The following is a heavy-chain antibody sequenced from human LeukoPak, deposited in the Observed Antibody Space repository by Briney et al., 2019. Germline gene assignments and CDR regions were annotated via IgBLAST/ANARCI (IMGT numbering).Heavy chain of an antibody. CDR1: GASVTTYY. CDR3: ARYDLPPLDY. V-gene: IGHV4-59*02. J-gene: IGHJ4*02. Sequence: KPSETLSLTCAVSGASVTTYYWSWIRQPSGKGLEWIGFIHHSGLTEYHASLNNRVSISVDTSKNQFSLRLSSVTPADTAVYYCARYDLPPLDYWGKGLPITVSS. D-gene: IGHD3-16*01. CDR2: IHHSGLT.